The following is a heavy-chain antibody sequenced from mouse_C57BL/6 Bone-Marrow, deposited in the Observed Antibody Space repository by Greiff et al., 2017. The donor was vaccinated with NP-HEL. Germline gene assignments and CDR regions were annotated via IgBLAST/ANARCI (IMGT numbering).Heavy chain of an antibody. V-gene: IGHV1-59*01. CDR2: IDPSDSYT. J-gene: IGHJ4*01. CDR1: GYTFTSYW. CDR3: ARSYYYGTRMDY. D-gene: IGHD1-1*01. Sequence: QVQLQQSGAELVRPGTSVKLSCKASGYTFTSYWMHWVKQRPGQGLEWIGVIDPSDSYTNYNQKFKGKATLTVDTSSSTAYMQLSSLTSEDSAVYYCARSYYYGTRMDYWGQGTSVTVSS.